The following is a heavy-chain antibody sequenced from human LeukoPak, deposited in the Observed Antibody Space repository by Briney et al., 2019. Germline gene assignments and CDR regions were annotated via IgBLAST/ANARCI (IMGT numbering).Heavy chain of an antibody. J-gene: IGHJ4*02. D-gene: IGHD6-13*01. CDR1: GFTFSSYD. CDR3: ARGYSSSWYKYYFDY. V-gene: IGHV3-13*01. CDR2: IGTAGDT. Sequence: GGSLRLSCAASGFTFSSYDMHWVRHATGKGLEWVSAIGTAGDTYYPGSVKGRFTISRENAKNSLYLQMNSLRAEDTAVYYCARGYSSSWYKYYFDYWGQGTLVTVSS.